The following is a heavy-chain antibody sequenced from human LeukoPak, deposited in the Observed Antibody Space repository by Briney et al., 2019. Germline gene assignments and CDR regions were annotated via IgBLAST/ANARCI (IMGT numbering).Heavy chain of an antibody. J-gene: IGHJ4*02. D-gene: IGHD3-10*01. CDR2: IYHTGST. Sequence: SETLSLTCVVSGYSISRGYYWAWIRQPPGKGLEWIGNIYHTGSTYYNPSLESRATISVDTSNNELTLTLNSLTAADTAVYSCSRAGWIITSGIDYWGQGALVTVSS. V-gene: IGHV4-38-2*01. CDR1: GYSISRGYY. CDR3: SRAGWIITSGIDY.